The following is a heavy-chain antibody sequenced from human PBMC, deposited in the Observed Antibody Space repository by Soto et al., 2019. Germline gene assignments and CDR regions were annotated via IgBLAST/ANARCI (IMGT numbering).Heavy chain of an antibody. Sequence: QVQLVQSGSELKKPGASVKVSCKASGYTFTSYAMTWVRQAPGQGLEWMGWINTNTGNPTYAQGFTGRFVFYLDTPVSTADLQICSLKAEDTALYYCARARPPPAAGTHYWFDPWGQVTLVTVSS. D-gene: IGHD6-13*01. CDR1: GYTFTSYA. CDR2: INTNTGNP. CDR3: ARARPPPAAGTHYWFDP. V-gene: IGHV7-4-1*01. J-gene: IGHJ5*02.